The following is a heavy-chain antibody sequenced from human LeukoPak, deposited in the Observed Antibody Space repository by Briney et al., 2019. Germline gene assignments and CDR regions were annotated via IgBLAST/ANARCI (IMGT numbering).Heavy chain of an antibody. J-gene: IGHJ6*02. Sequence: GGSLRLSCAASGFTFSSYWMSWVRQAPGKGLEWVANIKQDGSEKYYVDSVKGRFTISRDNAKNSLYLQMNSLRAEDTAVYYCARDGYYYDSSGYYQYYYYGMDVWGQGTTVTVSS. CDR2: IKQDGSEK. D-gene: IGHD3-22*01. CDR3: ARDGYYYDSSGYYQYYYYGMDV. V-gene: IGHV3-7*01. CDR1: GFTFSSYW.